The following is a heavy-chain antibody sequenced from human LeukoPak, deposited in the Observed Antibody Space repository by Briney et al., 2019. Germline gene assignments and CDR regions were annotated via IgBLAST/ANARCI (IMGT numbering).Heavy chain of an antibody. J-gene: IGHJ6*03. D-gene: IGHD3-3*01. CDR2: INPNSGGT. CDR1: GYTFTGYY. CDR3: ARDPRITIFGAHHYMDV. Sequence: ASVKVSCKASGYTFTGYYMHWVRQAPGQGLEWMGWINPNSGGTNYAQKFLGRVTMTRDTSISTAYMELSRLRSDDTAVYYCARDPRITIFGAHHYMDVWGKGTTVTVSS. V-gene: IGHV1-2*02.